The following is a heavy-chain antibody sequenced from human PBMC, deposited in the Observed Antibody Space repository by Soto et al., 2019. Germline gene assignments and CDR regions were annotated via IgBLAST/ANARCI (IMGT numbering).Heavy chain of an antibody. V-gene: IGHV5-51*01. CDR3: ARSRRGAYSSGWYSPSGYYNYGIDV. Sequence: PGESLKISCEGSGYSFTSYWIAWVRQMPGKGLEWMGIIYPGDSKTTYSPSFQGQVTISADKSISTAYLQWSSLKASDTAMYYCARSRRGAYSSGWYSPSGYYNYGIDVWGQGTKVTVSS. J-gene: IGHJ6*02. D-gene: IGHD6-19*01. CDR2: IYPGDSKT. CDR1: GYSFTSYW.